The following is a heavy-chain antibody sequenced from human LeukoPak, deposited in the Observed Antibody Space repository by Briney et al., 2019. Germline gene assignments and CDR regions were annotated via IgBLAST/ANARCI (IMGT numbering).Heavy chain of an antibody. Sequence: ASVKVSGKASGYTFTGYYMHWVRQAPGQGLEWMGRINPNSGGTNYAQKFQGGVTMTRDTSISTAYMELSRLRSDDTAVYYCARVEYYYDSSGYYLFDYWGQGTLVTVSS. CDR3: ARVEYYYDSSGYYLFDY. CDR2: INPNSGGT. D-gene: IGHD3-22*01. J-gene: IGHJ4*02. CDR1: GYTFTGYY. V-gene: IGHV1-2*06.